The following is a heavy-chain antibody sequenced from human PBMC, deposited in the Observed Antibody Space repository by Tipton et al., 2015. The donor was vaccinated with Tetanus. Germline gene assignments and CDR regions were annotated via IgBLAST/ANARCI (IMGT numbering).Heavy chain of an antibody. V-gene: IGHV4-30-4*01. D-gene: IGHD2/OR15-2a*01. Sequence: TLSLTCTVSGASFSSGDYYWSWIRKPPGKDLEWIGYIYQTGTTYSNPSLKGRVTISMDRSNTQFSLRLDSLTAADTAVYYCARAAGFLGLTHDFWGRGTLVSVSS. CDR3: ARAAGFLGLTHDF. J-gene: IGHJ4*02. CDR1: GASFSSGDYY. CDR2: IYQTGTT.